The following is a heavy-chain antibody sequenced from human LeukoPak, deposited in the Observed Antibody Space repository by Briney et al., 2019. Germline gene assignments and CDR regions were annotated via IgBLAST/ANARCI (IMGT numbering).Heavy chain of an antibody. Sequence: PSETLSLTCAVYGGSFSGYCWSWIRQPPGKGLEWIGEINHSGSTNYNPSLKSRVTISVDTSKNQFSLKLSSVTAADTAVYYCARGSQDRGDVVLDGYYYYYGMDVWGQGTTVTVSS. V-gene: IGHV4-34*01. CDR1: GGSFSGYC. D-gene: IGHD2-15*01. J-gene: IGHJ6*02. CDR2: INHSGST. CDR3: ARGSQDRGDVVLDGYYYYYGMDV.